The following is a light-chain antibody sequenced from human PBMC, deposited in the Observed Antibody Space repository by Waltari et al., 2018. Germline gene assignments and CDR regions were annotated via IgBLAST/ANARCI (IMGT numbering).Light chain of an antibody. CDR1: QSLSTW. Sequence: TCRASQSLSTWLAWYQQKPGKAPKLLIYKASTLETGVPSRFSGSGSGTEFTLTISSLQPDDFATYFCQQYNSYLLTFGGGTKVEIQ. J-gene: IGKJ4*01. CDR3: QQYNSYLLT. CDR2: KAS. V-gene: IGKV1-5*03.